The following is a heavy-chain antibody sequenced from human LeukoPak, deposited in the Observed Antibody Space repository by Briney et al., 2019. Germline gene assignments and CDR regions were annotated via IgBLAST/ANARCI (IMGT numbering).Heavy chain of an antibody. CDR1: GYSISSGYY. CDR2: IYTSGST. J-gene: IGHJ4*02. V-gene: IGHV4-4*07. D-gene: IGHD6-19*01. CDR3: ARGSGWYRY. Sequence: SETLSLTCTVSGYSISSGYYWGWIRQPAGKGLEWIGRIYTSGSTNYNPSLKSRVTMSVDTSKNQFSLKLSSVTAADTAVYYCARGSGWYRYWGQGTLVTVSS.